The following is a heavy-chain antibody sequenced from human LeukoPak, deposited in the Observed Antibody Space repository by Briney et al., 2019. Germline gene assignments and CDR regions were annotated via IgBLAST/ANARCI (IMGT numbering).Heavy chain of an antibody. CDR1: GYTFTGYY. CDR3: ARDYASGSYYNGRFDY. Sequence: ASVKVPCKASGYTFTGYYIHWVRQAPGQGLEWMGWINPNSGVTKYAQKFQARVTLTRDTSISTAYMELSRLTSDDTAVYYCARDYASGSYYNGRFDYWGQGTLGTVSS. V-gene: IGHV1-2*02. CDR2: INPNSGVT. J-gene: IGHJ4*02. D-gene: IGHD3-10*01.